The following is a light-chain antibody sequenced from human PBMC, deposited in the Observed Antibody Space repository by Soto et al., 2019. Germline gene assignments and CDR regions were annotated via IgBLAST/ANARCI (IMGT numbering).Light chain of an antibody. CDR1: SSDVGGYNY. Sequence: QSVLTQPASVSWSPGQSITISCTGTSSDVGGYNYVSWYQQHPGKAPKLMIYEVSNRPSGVSNRFSGSKSGNTASLTISGLQAEDEADYYCSSYTSSSTPFDVFGTGTKGTVL. CDR3: SSYTSSSTPFDV. V-gene: IGLV2-14*01. J-gene: IGLJ1*01. CDR2: EVS.